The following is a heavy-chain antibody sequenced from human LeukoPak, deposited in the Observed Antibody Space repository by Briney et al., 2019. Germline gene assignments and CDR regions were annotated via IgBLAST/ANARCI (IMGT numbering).Heavy chain of an antibody. CDR2: IYTTGST. D-gene: IGHD3-10*02. CDR1: GGSIRSYY. J-gene: IGHJ4*02. V-gene: IGHV4-4*07. Sequence: SETLSLTCTVSGGSIRSYYWNWIRQPAGKGLEWIGRIYTTGSTYYNPSLKSRVTMSVDTSKNQFSLKLRSLAAADTAVYYCARGRDGFMSDFDSWGQGTLVTVSS. CDR3: ARGRDGFMSDFDS.